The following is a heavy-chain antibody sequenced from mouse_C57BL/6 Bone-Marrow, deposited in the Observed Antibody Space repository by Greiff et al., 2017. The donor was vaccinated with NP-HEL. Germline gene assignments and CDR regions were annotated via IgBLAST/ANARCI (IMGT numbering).Heavy chain of an antibody. V-gene: IGHV2-2*01. CDR2: IWSGGST. D-gene: IGHD1-1*01. J-gene: IGHJ1*03. CDR1: GFSLTSYG. Sequence: VQLQQSGPGLVQPSQSLSITCTVSGFSLTSYGVHWVRQSPGKGLEWLGVIWSGGSTDYNAAFISRLSISKDNSKSQVFFKMNSLQADDTAIYYCARGSSYWYFDVWGTGTTVTVPS. CDR3: ARGSSYWYFDV.